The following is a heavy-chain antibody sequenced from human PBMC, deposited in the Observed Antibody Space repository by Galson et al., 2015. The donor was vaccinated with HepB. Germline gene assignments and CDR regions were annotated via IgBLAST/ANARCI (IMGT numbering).Heavy chain of an antibody. Sequence: SLRLSCAASGFTFSSYGMHWVRQAPGKGLEWVAVISYDGSNKYYADSVKGRFTISRDNSKNTLYLQMNSLRAEDTAVYYCAKHHSGDPGYFDYWGQGTLVTVSS. D-gene: IGHD2-21*02. CDR1: GFTFSSYG. CDR2: ISYDGSNK. J-gene: IGHJ4*02. CDR3: AKHHSGDPGYFDY. V-gene: IGHV3-30*18.